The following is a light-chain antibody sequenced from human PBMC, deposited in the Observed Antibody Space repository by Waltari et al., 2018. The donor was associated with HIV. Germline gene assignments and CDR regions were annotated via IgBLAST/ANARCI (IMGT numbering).Light chain of an antibody. CDR2: SNH. V-gene: IGLV1-44*01. J-gene: IGLJ2*01. Sequence: QSVLTQPPSASGTPGQRVTISCSGSSSNIGSNTVNWCQQLPGTAPKRLIYSNHQPPSGVPDRLSGSKSGTSASLAISGLQSEDEADYYCAAWDDSLNGVVFGGGTKLTVL. CDR3: AAWDDSLNGVV. CDR1: SSNIGSNT.